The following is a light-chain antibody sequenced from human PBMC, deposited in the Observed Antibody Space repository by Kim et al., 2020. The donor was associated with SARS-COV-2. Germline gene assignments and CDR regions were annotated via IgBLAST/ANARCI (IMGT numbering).Light chain of an antibody. CDR2: AAS. CDR1: QGISSY. CDR3: QQYYSYPFT. J-gene: IGKJ3*01. Sequence: AIRITQSPSSLSASTGDRVTITCRASQGISSYLAWYQQKPGKAPKLLIYAASTLQSEVPSRFSGSGSGTDFTLTISCLQSEDFATYYCQQYYSYPFTFGPGIKVYIK. V-gene: IGKV1-8*01.